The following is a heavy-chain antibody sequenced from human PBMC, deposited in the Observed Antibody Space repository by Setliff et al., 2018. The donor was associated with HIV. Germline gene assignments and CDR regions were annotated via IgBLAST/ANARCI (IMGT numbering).Heavy chain of an antibody. D-gene: IGHD3-22*01. Sequence: PSETLSLTCTVSGGSISSGSYYWSWIRQPAGKGLEWIGRIHTSGNTNYNPSLKSRVTISVDTSKNQFSLKLSSVTAADTAVYYCAREGGLDYYDSSGHYSYWGQGTLVTVFS. CDR1: GGSISSGSYY. V-gene: IGHV4-61*02. CDR2: IHTSGNT. J-gene: IGHJ4*02. CDR3: AREGGLDYYDSSGHYSY.